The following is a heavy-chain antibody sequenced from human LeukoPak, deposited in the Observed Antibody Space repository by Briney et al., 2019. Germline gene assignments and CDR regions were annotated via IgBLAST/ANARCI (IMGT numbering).Heavy chain of an antibody. CDR2: ISGSGGSR. Sequence: GGSLRLSCAASGFTFSSYAMSWVRQTPGKGLEWVSGISGSGGSRDYVDSVKGRFTISRDNSKDTLNLQMNSLRAEDTAVYYCAKDAGIQLWLKPYYFDYWGQGTLVTVSS. D-gene: IGHD5-18*01. V-gene: IGHV3-23*01. CDR3: AKDAGIQLWLKPYYFDY. J-gene: IGHJ4*02. CDR1: GFTFSSYA.